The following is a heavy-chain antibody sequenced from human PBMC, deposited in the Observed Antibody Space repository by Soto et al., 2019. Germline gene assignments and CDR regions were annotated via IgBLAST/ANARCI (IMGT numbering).Heavy chain of an antibody. Sequence: SSVKVSCKASGYTFTGYYIPWVRQGPGQGLEWMGWINPNSGGTNYAQKFQGRVTMTRDTSISTAYMELSRLRSDDTAVYYCARAPVLRYFDWLASYGMDVWGQGTTVTVSS. CDR2: INPNSGGT. CDR1: GYTFTGYY. CDR3: ARAPVLRYFDWLASYGMDV. J-gene: IGHJ6*02. D-gene: IGHD3-9*01. V-gene: IGHV1-2*02.